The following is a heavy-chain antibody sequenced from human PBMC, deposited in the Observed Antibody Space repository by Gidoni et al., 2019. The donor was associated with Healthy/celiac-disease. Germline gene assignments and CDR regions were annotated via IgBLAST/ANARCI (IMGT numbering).Heavy chain of an antibody. V-gene: IGHV2-5*02. D-gene: IGHD2-21*02. J-gene: IGHJ4*02. CDR2: IYWDDDK. CDR3: AHSSYCGGDCYFHFDY. Sequence: ITLKESGPTPAKPTQTLTLTCTFSGFSLSTSGVGVGWIRQPPGKALEWLALIYWDDDKRYSPSLKSRLTITKDTSKNPVVLTMTNMDPVDTATYYCAHSSYCGGDCYFHFDYWGQGTLVTVSS. CDR1: GFSLSTSGVG.